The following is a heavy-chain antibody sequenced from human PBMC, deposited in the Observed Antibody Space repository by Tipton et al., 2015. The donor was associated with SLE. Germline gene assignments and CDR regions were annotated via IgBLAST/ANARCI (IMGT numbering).Heavy chain of an antibody. Sequence: TLSLTCTVSGSSISSYYLRWIRQPPGKGREWIGYMYYIGRDHYNPSLRHRVTMSLDTSKHQFSLKLSSVTAADTAVYYCARGLRSGGSSSWFDPWGQGTLVTVSS. CDR3: ARGLRSGGSSSWFDP. V-gene: IGHV4-59*01. D-gene: IGHD2-15*01. J-gene: IGHJ5*02. CDR2: MYYIGRD. CDR1: GSSISSYY.